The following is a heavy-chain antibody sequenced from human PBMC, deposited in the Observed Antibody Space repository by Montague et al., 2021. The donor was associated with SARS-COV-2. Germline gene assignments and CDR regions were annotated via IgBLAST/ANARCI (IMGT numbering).Heavy chain of an antibody. Sequence: CAISGDSVSSNSPTWNGHTPSLSTRLECLCSTYYKSKWYNDYAVXVRGRVTINPDTSKNQFSLQLNSVTPEDTAIYYCTSGREGNYNVMDVWGQGTTVTVSS. V-gene: IGHV6-1*01. CDR1: GDSVSSNSPT. J-gene: IGHJ6*02. CDR3: TSGREGNYNVMDV. CDR2: TYYKSKWYN. D-gene: IGHD1-1*01.